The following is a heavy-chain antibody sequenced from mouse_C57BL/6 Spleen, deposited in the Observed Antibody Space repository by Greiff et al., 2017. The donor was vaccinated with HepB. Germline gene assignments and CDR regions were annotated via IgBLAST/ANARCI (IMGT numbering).Heavy chain of an antibody. CDR3: ATASNYLFDY. CDR1: GYTFTGYW. Sequence: QVQLKESGAELMKPGASVKLSCKATGYTFTGYWIEWVKQRPGHGLEWIGEILPGSGRTNYNEKFKGQTTFTADTSSNTSYMQLSILTTEDSAIYNFATASNYLFDYWGQGTTLTVSS. V-gene: IGHV1-9*01. J-gene: IGHJ2*01. CDR2: ILPGSGRT. D-gene: IGHD2-5*01.